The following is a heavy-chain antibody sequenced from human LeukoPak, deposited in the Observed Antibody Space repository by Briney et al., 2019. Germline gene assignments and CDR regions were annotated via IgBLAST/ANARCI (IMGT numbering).Heavy chain of an antibody. V-gene: IGHV3-48*01. CDR3: ARDRNYYDSSGYYRYVDY. CDR1: GFTFSGYS. J-gene: IGHJ4*02. D-gene: IGHD3-22*01. CDR2: IGSSSVPI. Sequence: GGSLRLSCAASGFTFSGYSMNWVRLPPGKGLEWVSYIGSSSVPIDYTDSVKGRFTISRDNAKNSLYLQMNSLRAEDTAVYYCARDRNYYDSSGYYRYVDYWGQGTLVTVSS.